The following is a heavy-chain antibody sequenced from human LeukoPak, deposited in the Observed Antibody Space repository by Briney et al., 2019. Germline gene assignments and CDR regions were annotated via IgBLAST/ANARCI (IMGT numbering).Heavy chain of an antibody. Sequence: PSETLSLTCTVSGGSISSSSYYWGWIRQPPGKGLEWIGSIYYSGSTYYNPSLKSRVAISVDTSKNQFSLKLSSVTAADTAVYYCARTTTADYWGQGTLVTVSS. CDR1: GGSISSSSYY. V-gene: IGHV4-39*01. J-gene: IGHJ4*02. D-gene: IGHD4-11*01. CDR2: IYYSGST. CDR3: ARTTTADY.